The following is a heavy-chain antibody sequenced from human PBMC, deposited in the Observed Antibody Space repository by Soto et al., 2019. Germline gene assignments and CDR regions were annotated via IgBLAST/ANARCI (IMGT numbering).Heavy chain of an antibody. CDR2: FDPEDGET. CDR1: GYTLTELS. D-gene: IGHD6-19*01. Sequence: ASVKVSCKVSGYTLTELSMHWVRQAPGKGLEWMGGFDPEDGETIYAQKFQGRVTMTEDTSTDTAYMELSSLRSEDTAVYYCATRVLPRYSSGYYYYGMDVWGQGTTVTVSS. CDR3: ATRVLPRYSSGYYYYGMDV. V-gene: IGHV1-24*01. J-gene: IGHJ6*02.